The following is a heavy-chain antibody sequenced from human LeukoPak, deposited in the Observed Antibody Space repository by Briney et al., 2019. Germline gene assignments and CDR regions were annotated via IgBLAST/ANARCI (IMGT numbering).Heavy chain of an antibody. CDR2: IKSKTDGGTT. D-gene: IGHD1-26*01. Sequence: GRSLRLSCAASGFTFSNAWMSWVRQAPGKGLEWVGRIKSKTDGGTTDYAAPVKGRFTISRDDSKNTLYLQMNSLKTEDTAVYYCTTYEWELQGFALYYYYYMDVWGKGTTVTVSS. CDR1: GFTFSNAW. V-gene: IGHV3-15*01. CDR3: TTYEWELQGFALYYYYYMDV. J-gene: IGHJ6*03.